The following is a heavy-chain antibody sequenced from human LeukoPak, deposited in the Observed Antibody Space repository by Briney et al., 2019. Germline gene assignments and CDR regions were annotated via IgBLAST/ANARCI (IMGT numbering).Heavy chain of an antibody. V-gene: IGHV3-23*01. J-gene: IGHJ4*02. Sequence: GGTLRLSCAASGFTFSSYAMSWVRQAPGKGLEWVSAISVSGGSTYYADSVKGRFTISRDNSKNTLYLQMNSLRAEDTAVYYWAKETVMIVVFWFDYWGQGTLVTVPS. CDR3: AKETVMIVVFWFDY. CDR1: GFTFSSYA. D-gene: IGHD3-22*01. CDR2: ISVSGGST.